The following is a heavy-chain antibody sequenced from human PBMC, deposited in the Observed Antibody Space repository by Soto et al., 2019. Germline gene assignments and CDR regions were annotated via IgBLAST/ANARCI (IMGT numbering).Heavy chain of an antibody. D-gene: IGHD6-19*01. CDR2: ISAYNGNT. CDR1: GYTFTSYG. Sequence: ASVKVSCKASGYTFTSYGISWVRQAPGQGLEWMGWISAYNGNTNYAQKLQGRVTMTTDTSTSTAYMELRSLRSDDTAVYYCARDPLLYSCCWYPNDAFDIWGQGTMVTGSS. CDR3: ARDPLLYSCCWYPNDAFDI. J-gene: IGHJ3*02. V-gene: IGHV1-18*01.